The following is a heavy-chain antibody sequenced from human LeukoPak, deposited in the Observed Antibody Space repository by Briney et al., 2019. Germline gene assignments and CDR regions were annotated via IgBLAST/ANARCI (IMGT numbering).Heavy chain of an antibody. CDR1: GGSISRYY. Sequence: SETLSLTCTVAGGSISRYYWSWIRQPAGKGLEWIGGIYTSGSTNYNPSLKSRVTLSVDTSKNQSSLKLRSAPAADPAVYSCARGRRYYLDYWGQGTLVTVSS. CDR2: IYTSGST. CDR3: ARGRRYYLDY. J-gene: IGHJ4*02. V-gene: IGHV4-4*07.